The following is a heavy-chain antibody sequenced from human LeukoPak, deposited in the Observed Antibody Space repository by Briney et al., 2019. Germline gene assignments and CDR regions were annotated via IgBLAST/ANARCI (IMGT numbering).Heavy chain of an antibody. CDR3: ARGPIAGSSGFEFDP. J-gene: IGHJ5*02. V-gene: IGHV1-18*01. D-gene: IGHD2-21*01. CDR2: ISAYNGNT. CDR1: GYTFTSYG. Sequence: ASVKVSCKASGYTFTSYGISWVRQAPGQGLEWMGWISAYNGNTNYAQKLQGRVTMTTDTSTSTVYMELKSLRSDDTAVYYCARGPIAGSSGFEFDPWGQGTLVTVSS.